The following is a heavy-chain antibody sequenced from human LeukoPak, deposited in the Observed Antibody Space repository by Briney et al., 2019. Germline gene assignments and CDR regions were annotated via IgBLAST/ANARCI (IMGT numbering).Heavy chain of an antibody. D-gene: IGHD3-9*01. Sequence: ASVTVSCKASGYTFTCYDINWVRQATGQGLEWMGWMNPNSGNTGYAQKFQGRVTMTRNTSISTAYMELSSLRSEDTAVYYCARGLEDYDILTGYYKGWFDPWGQGTLVTVSS. CDR2: MNPNSGNT. V-gene: IGHV1-8*01. J-gene: IGHJ5*02. CDR3: ARGLEDYDILTGYYKGWFDP. CDR1: GYTFTCYD.